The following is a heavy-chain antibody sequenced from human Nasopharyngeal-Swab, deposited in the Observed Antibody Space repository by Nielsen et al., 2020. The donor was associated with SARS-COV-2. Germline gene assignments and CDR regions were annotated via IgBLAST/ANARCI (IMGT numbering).Heavy chain of an antibody. D-gene: IGHD2-2*01. V-gene: IGHV4-34*01. CDR2: INHSGST. J-gene: IGHJ6*02. CDR3: ASHPGYCSSTSCYAPSYGMDV. Sequence: GSLRLSCAVYGGSFSGYYWSWIRKPTGKGLEWIGEINHSGSTNYNPSLKSRVTISVATSQNQFSLKLSSVTAADTAVYYCASHPGYCSSTSCYAPSYGMDVWGQGTTVTVSS. CDR1: GGSFSGYY.